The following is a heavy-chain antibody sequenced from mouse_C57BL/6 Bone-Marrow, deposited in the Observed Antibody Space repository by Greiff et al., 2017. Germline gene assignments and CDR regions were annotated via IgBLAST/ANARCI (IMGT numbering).Heavy chain of an antibody. CDR3: ARLYYGRNYAMDY. Sequence: DVKLQESVAELVRPGASVKLSCTASGFNIKNTYMHWVKQRPEQGLEWIGRIDPANGNTKYAPKFQGKATITADTASNTAYLQLSSLTSEDTAIYYGARLYYGRNYAMDYWGQGTSVTVSS. V-gene: IGHV14-3*01. J-gene: IGHJ4*01. D-gene: IGHD1-1*01. CDR1: GFNIKNTY. CDR2: IDPANGNT.